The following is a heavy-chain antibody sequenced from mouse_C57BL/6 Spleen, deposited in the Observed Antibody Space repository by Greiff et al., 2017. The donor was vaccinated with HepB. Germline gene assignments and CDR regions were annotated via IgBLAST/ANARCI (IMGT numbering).Heavy chain of an antibody. Sequence: VQLQESGAELARPGASVKLSCKASGYTFTSYGISWVKQRTGQGLEWIGEIYPRSGNTYYNEKFKGKATLTADKSSSTAYMELRSLTSEDSAVYFCANYDPPYAMDYWGQGTSVTVSS. J-gene: IGHJ4*01. CDR3: ANYDPPYAMDY. CDR1: GYTFTSYG. V-gene: IGHV1-81*01. CDR2: IYPRSGNT. D-gene: IGHD2-4*01.